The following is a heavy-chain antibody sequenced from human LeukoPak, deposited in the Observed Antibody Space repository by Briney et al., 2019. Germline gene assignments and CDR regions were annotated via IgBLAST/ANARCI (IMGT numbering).Heavy chain of an antibody. V-gene: IGHV3-15*01. Sequence: PGGSLRLSCAASGFTFSNTWMNWVRQAPGKGLEWVGHIKRIIDGGTTDYAAPVKGRFTVSRDDSINTLYLQMSSLKTEDTAVYYCTAQGGSSDLRYWGQGTLVTVSS. J-gene: IGHJ4*02. D-gene: IGHD2-21*02. CDR1: GFTFSNTW. CDR3: TAQGGSSDLRY. CDR2: IKRIIDGGTT.